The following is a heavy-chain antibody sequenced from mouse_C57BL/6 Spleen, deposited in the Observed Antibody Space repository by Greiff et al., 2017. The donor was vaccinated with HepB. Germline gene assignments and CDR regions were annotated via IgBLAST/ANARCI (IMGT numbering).Heavy chain of an antibody. D-gene: IGHD4-1*02. CDR2: IDPEDGAT. J-gene: IGHJ3*01. Sequence: EVQLQQSGAELVKPGASVKLSCTASGFNFKDYYMHWVKQRPEQGLEWIGRIDPEDGATKYAPKFQGKATITADTSSNTAYLQLSSLTSEDTAVYYCAPTGTTWFAYWGQGTLVTVSA. CDR3: APTGTTWFAY. CDR1: GFNFKDYY. V-gene: IGHV14-2*01.